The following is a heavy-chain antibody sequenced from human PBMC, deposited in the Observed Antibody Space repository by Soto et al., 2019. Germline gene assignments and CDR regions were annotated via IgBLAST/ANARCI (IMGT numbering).Heavy chain of an antibody. D-gene: IGHD3-3*01. CDR1: EYSFSTYW. V-gene: IGHV5-51*01. CDR3: ARQIRHYDSRSNEYYYYGLDV. CDR2: IYPGDSDT. J-gene: IGHJ6*02. Sequence: PGESLKISCKGSEYSFSTYWIAWVRQMPGKGLEWMGVIYPGDSDTRYSPSFQGQVTISADKSISTAHLQWSSLKASDTAMYYCARQIRHYDSRSNEYYYYGLDVWGQGTTVTVSS.